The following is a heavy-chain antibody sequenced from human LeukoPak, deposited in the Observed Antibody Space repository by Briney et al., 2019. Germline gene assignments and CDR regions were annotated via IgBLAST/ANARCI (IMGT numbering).Heavy chain of an antibody. J-gene: IGHJ4*02. Sequence: GGSLRLSCAASGFTFSSYWMSWVRQAPGKGLEWVSSISSSSSYIYYADSVKGRFTISRDNAKNSLYLQMNSLRAEDTAVYYCARDPNYDFWSGYKYPDYWGQGTLVTVSS. D-gene: IGHD3-3*01. CDR2: ISSSSSYI. V-gene: IGHV3-21*01. CDR1: GFTFSSYW. CDR3: ARDPNYDFWSGYKYPDY.